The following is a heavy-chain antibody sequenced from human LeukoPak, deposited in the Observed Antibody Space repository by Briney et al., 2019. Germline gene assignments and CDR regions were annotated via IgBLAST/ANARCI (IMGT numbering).Heavy chain of an antibody. D-gene: IGHD6-6*01. J-gene: IGHJ5*02. CDR2: IYHSGST. Sequence: PGGSLRLSCAASGFPFSGSAMHWVRQASGKGLESVGSIYHSGSTYHNPSLKSRVTISVDTSKNQFSLKLRSVTAADTAVYYCARPTARLGWFDPWGQGTLVTVSS. CDR3: ARPTARLGWFDP. CDR1: GFPFSGSA. V-gene: IGHV4-38-2*01.